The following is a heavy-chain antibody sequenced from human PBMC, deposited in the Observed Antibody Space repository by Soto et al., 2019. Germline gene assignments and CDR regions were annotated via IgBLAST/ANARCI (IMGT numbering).Heavy chain of an antibody. V-gene: IGHV3-21*01. CDR3: ARVGTYYDFWSGYYGMDV. CDR2: ISSSSSYI. D-gene: IGHD3-3*01. J-gene: IGHJ6*02. Sequence: GGSLRLSCAASGFTFSSYSMNWVRRAPGKGLEWVSSISSSSSYIYYADSVKGRFTISRDNAKNLLYLQMNSLRAEDTAVYYCARVGTYYDFWSGYYGMDVWGQGTTVTVSS. CDR1: GFTFSSYS.